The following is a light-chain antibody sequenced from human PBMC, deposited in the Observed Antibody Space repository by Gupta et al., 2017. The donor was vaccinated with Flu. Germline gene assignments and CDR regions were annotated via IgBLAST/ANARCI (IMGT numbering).Light chain of an antibody. Sequence: QSTLTQPASVSGAPGQAITITCTGTSSDIGGYNYVSLYLQHPRNAHKLMIYEVTKRPAGVASRFSGSKAGNTSSLTISVHQEEDEADYCCGSDTSSSTWVFGGGTKLTVL. J-gene: IGLJ3*02. CDR1: SSDIGGYNY. V-gene: IGLV2-14*01. CDR3: GSDTSSSTWV. CDR2: EVT.